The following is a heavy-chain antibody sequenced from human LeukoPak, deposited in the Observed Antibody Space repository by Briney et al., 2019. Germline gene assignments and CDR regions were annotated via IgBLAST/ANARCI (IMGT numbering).Heavy chain of an antibody. Sequence: SETLSLTCAVYGGSFSGYYWRWIRQPAGKGLEWIGEINHSGSTNYNPSLKSRVTISVDTSKKQFSLKLSSVTAADTAVYYCARYTVLGYCSSTSCYRRAFDIWGQGKMVTVSS. V-gene: IGHV4-34*01. D-gene: IGHD2-2*02. CDR3: ARYTVLGYCSSTSCYRRAFDI. CDR2: INHSGST. CDR1: GGSFSGYY. J-gene: IGHJ3*02.